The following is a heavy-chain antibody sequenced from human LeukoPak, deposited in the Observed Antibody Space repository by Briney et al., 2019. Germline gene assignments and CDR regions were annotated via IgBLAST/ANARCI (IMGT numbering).Heavy chain of an antibody. CDR3: ARAYYDFWSGYPDAFDI. CDR1: GFTFSSYA. V-gene: IGHV4-38-2*01. Sequence: PGGSLRLSCAASGFTFSSYAMSWVRQAPGKGLEWIGYIYHSGSTYYNPSLKSRVTISVDTSKNQFSLKLSSVTAADTAVYYCARAYYDFWSGYPDAFDIWGQGTMVTVSS. J-gene: IGHJ3*02. D-gene: IGHD3-3*01. CDR2: IYHSGST.